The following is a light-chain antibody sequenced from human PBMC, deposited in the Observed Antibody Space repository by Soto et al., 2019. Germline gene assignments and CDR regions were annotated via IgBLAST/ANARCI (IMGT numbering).Light chain of an antibody. CDR3: SSYVNYNTFVV. Sequence: QSALTQPASVSGSPGQSITISCTGTSRDVGGYNYVSWHQQQPGKAPKVIITEVSNRPSGVSNRFSGSKSGNTASLTISGLQAEDEADYYCSSYVNYNTFVVFGGGTKLTVL. CDR1: SRDVGGYNY. J-gene: IGLJ2*01. V-gene: IGLV2-14*01. CDR2: EVS.